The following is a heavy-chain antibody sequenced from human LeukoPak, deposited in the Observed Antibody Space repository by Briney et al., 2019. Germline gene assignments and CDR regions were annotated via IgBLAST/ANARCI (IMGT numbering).Heavy chain of an antibody. V-gene: IGHV1-8*01. Sequence: GASVKVSCKASGYTFTSYDINWVRQATGQGLEWMGWMNPNSGNTGYAQKFQGRVTMTRNTSISTAYMELSSLRSEDTAVYYCARYSTVTTFYYYYYYMDVWGKGTTVTVSS. J-gene: IGHJ6*03. CDR3: ARYSTVTTFYYYYYYMDV. CDR1: GYTFTSYD. CDR2: MNPNSGNT. D-gene: IGHD4-17*01.